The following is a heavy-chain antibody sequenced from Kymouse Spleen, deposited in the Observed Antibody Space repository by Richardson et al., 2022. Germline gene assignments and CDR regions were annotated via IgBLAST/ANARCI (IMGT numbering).Heavy chain of an antibody. CDR2: IRSKANSYAT. D-gene: IGHD1-7*01. CDR1: GFTFSGSA. CDR3: TGITGTPYYYGMDV. V-gene: IGHV3-73*02. Sequence: EVQLVESGGGLVQPGGSLKLSCAASGFTFSGSAMHWVRQASGKGLEWVGRIRSKANSYATAYAASVKGRFTISRDDSKNTAYLQMNSLKTEDTAVYYCTGITGTPYYYGMDVWGQGTTVTVSS. J-gene: IGHJ6*02.